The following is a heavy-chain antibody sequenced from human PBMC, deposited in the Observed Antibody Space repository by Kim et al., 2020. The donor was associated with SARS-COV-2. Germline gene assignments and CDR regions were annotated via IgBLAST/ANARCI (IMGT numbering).Heavy chain of an antibody. CDR2: IYPGDSDT. D-gene: IGHD2-2*01. CDR3: ARGSSIDY. CDR1: GYRFTSYW. J-gene: IGHJ4*02. V-gene: IGHV5-51*01. Sequence: GESLKISCKGSGYRFTSYWIGWVRQMPGKGLEWMGIIYPGDSDTIYSPSFQGQVTISADKFINTAYLQEGSLKASDTAMYYCARGSSIDYWGQGTLVTVSS.